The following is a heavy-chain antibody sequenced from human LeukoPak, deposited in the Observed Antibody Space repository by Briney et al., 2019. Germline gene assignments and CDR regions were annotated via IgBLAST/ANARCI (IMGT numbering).Heavy chain of an antibody. CDR1: GFTFSSYS. D-gene: IGHD3-9*01. V-gene: IGHV3-74*01. CDR3: ARDSAITIFFTPLMDV. Sequence: GGSLRLSCAASGFTFSSYSMNWVRQAPGKGLEWVSRINSDGSITGYADSVKGRFTISRDSAKNTLYLQMNSLRAEDTAVYYCARDSAITIFFTPLMDVWGQGTTVTVSS. CDR2: INSDGSIT. J-gene: IGHJ6*02.